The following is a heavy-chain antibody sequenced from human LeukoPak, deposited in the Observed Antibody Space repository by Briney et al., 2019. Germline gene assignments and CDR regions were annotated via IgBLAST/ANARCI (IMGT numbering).Heavy chain of an antibody. CDR1: GFTFDDYA. D-gene: IGHD6-19*01. Sequence: GGSLRLSCAASGFTFDDYAMHWVRQAPGKGLEWVSLINWDGGNTYYADSVKGRFTISGDNSKNSLYLQMNSLKTEDTALYYCAKDGGGSGWYIDYWGQGTLVTVSS. CDR2: INWDGGNT. J-gene: IGHJ4*02. V-gene: IGHV3-43D*03. CDR3: AKDGGGSGWYIDY.